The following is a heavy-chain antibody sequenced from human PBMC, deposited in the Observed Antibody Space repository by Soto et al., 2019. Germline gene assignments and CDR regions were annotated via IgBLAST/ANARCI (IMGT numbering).Heavy chain of an antibody. CDR2: IYPGDPDT. CDR1: GYIFTSYW. CDR3: ARLGGAMVTHYFDY. V-gene: IGHV5-51*01. J-gene: IGHJ4*02. Sequence: GESLKISCKGSGYIFTSYWIGGVRQMPGKGLEWMGIIYPGDPDTRYSPAFQGQVTISADKSISTAYLQCSSLKASDTAMYYCARLGGAMVTHYFDYWGQGTLVNVSS. D-gene: IGHD5-18*01.